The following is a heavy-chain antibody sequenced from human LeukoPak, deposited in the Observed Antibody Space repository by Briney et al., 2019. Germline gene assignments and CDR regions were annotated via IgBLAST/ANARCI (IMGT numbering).Heavy chain of an antibody. Sequence: GGSLRLSCAASGFTFSSYSMNWVRQAPGKGLEWVSAISGSGGSTYYADSVKGRFTISRDNSKNTLYLQMNSLRAEDTAVYYCAKVAHDYGDYAFYYYYGMDVWGQGTTVTVSS. V-gene: IGHV3-23*01. D-gene: IGHD4-17*01. CDR3: AKVAHDYGDYAFYYYYGMDV. CDR2: ISGSGGST. CDR1: GFTFSSYS. J-gene: IGHJ6*02.